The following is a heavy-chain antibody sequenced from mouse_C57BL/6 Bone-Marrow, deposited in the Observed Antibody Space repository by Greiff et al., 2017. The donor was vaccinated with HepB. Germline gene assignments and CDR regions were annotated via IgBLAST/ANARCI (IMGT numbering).Heavy chain of an antibody. D-gene: IGHD2-14*01. V-gene: IGHV1-18*01. J-gene: IGHJ1*03. CDR1: GYTFTDYN. CDR2: INPNNGGT. CDR3: ARPPMRVRRRPRWYFDV. Sequence: EVKLVESGPELVKPGASVKIPCKASGYTFTDYNMDWVKQSHGKSLEWIGDINPNNGGTIYNQKFKGKATLTVDKSSRTAYMELRSLTSDDTAVYYCARPPMRVRRRPRWYFDVWGTGTTVTGSS.